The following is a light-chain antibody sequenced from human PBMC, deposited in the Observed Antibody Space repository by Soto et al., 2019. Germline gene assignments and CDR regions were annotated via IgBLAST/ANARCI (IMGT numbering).Light chain of an antibody. CDR3: SSYTSSSTGGYV. V-gene: IGLV2-14*01. J-gene: IGLJ1*01. CDR2: EVS. CDR1: SSDIGGYNY. Sequence: SALTQPASVSGSPGQSITISCTGTSSDIGGYNYVSWYQQHPGKAPKLMIYEVSNRPSGVSNRFSGSKSGNTASLTISGLQAEDEADYYCSSYTSSSTGGYVFGTVTKLTVL.